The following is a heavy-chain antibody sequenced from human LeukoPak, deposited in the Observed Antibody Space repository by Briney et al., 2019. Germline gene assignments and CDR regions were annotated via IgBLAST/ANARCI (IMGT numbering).Heavy chain of an antibody. CDR2: INHSGNT. D-gene: IGHD5-12*01. CDR3: LALGF. Sequence: SETLSLTCAVYGGSFSGYYLNWIRQPPGKGLEWIGEINHSGNTNHNPSLKSRVTMSVDTSKNQFSLKLTSVTAADTAVYYCLALGFWGQGTLVTVSS. V-gene: IGHV4-34*01. CDR1: GGSFSGYY. J-gene: IGHJ4*02.